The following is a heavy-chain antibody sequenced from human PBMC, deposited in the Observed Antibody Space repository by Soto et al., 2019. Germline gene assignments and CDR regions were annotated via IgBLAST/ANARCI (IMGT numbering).Heavy chain of an antibody. Sequence: PGGSLRLSCAASGFTLSSYAMSWVRQAPGKGLEWVSGISGSGGSTYYADSVKGRFTISRDNSKNTLYPQMNSLRAEDTAVYYCAKDRVTVVGYDAFDIWGQGTMVTVSS. J-gene: IGHJ3*02. V-gene: IGHV3-23*01. D-gene: IGHD6-19*01. CDR1: GFTLSSYA. CDR2: ISGSGGST. CDR3: AKDRVTVVGYDAFDI.